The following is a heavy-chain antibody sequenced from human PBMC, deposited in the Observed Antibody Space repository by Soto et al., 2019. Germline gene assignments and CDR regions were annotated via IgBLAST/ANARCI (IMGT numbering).Heavy chain of an antibody. CDR3: ARDREPDGIWTFDS. CDR2: SYSTGGT. Sequence: GGSLRLSCAASGFTLGKYTMGWVRQAPGKGLEWVAESYSTGGTEYADSVKGRFTISRDNSKNTLFLQMNSLGVEDTALYYCARDREPDGIWTFDSWGQGTLVTVSS. V-gene: IGHV3-23*01. D-gene: IGHD3-9*01. CDR1: GFTLGKYT. J-gene: IGHJ4*02.